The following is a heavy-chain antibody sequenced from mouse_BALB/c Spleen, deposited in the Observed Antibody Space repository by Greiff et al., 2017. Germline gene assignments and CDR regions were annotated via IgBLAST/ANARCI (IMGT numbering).Heavy chain of an antibody. CDR3: TRRAGRGYFDY. J-gene: IGHJ2*01. Sequence: QVQLQQPGAELVKPGASVKLSCKASGYTFTSYYMYWVKQRPGQGLEWIGGINPSNGGTNFNEKFKSKATLTVDKSSSTAYMQLSSLTSEDSAVYYCTRRAGRGYFDYGGQGTTLTVSS. D-gene: IGHD3-3*01. CDR1: GYTFTSYY. V-gene: IGHV1S81*02. CDR2: INPSNGGT.